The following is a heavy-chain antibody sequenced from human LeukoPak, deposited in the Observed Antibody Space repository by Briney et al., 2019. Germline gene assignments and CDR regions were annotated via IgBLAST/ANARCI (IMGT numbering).Heavy chain of an antibody. Sequence: SETLSLTCTVSGGSISGYYWSWIRQPPGKGLEWIGYIYYSGSTNYNPSLKSRVTISVDTSKNQFSLKLSSVTAADTAVYYCARVPRDSNPNHFDYWGQGTLVTVSS. J-gene: IGHJ4*02. CDR2: IYYSGST. CDR3: ARVPRDSNPNHFDY. V-gene: IGHV4-59*01. D-gene: IGHD4-11*01. CDR1: GGSISGYY.